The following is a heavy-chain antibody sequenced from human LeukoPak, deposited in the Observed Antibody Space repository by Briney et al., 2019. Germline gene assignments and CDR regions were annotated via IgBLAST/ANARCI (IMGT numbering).Heavy chain of an antibody. CDR2: ISGSGGRT. D-gene: IGHD2-15*01. J-gene: IGHJ4*02. CDR3: ATESWWTSEY. Sequence: PGGSLRLSCVDSGFTFSSYALSWVRQAPGKGLEWVSGISGSGGRTDYADSVKGRFTISRSSSKNTLYLQMNSLRVEDTAMYYCATESWWTSEYWGQGTLVTVSS. V-gene: IGHV3-23*01. CDR1: GFTFSSYA.